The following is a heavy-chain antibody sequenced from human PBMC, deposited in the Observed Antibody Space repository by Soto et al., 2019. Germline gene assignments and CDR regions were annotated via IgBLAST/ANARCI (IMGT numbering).Heavy chain of an antibody. Sequence: PGGSLRLSCAASGFTFSDYYMDWVRQAPGKGLEWVGRTRNKANSYTTEYAASVKGRFTISRDDSRNSLYLQMNSLKTEDTAVYYCASYTYYYDSSGYYYRDYWGQGTLVTSPQ. D-gene: IGHD3-22*01. V-gene: IGHV3-72*01. J-gene: IGHJ4*02. CDR2: TRNKANSYTT. CDR1: GFTFSDYY. CDR3: ASYTYYYDSSGYYYRDY.